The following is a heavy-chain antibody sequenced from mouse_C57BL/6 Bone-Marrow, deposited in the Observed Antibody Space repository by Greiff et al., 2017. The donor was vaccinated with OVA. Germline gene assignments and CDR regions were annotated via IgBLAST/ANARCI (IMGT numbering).Heavy chain of an antibody. CDR2: IDPSDSET. V-gene: IGHV1-52*01. D-gene: IGHD1-1*01. J-gene: IGHJ4*01. Sequence: QVQLQQPGAELVRPGSSVKLSCKASGYTFTSYWMHWVKQRPIQGLEWIGIIDPSDSETHYNQKFKNKATLTVDKSSSTAYMQLSSLTSEDSAVYYCARGPYYYGSSFYAMDYGGQGTSVTVFS. CDR3: ARGPYYYGSSFYAMDY. CDR1: GYTFTSYW.